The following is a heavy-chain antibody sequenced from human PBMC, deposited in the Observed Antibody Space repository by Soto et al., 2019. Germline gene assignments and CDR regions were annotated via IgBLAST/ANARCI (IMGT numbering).Heavy chain of an antibody. CDR2: IYYSGST. CDR1: GGPISSYY. J-gene: IGHJ4*02. CDR3: AASNVLERIWYFAY. V-gene: IGHV4-59*01. D-gene: IGHD3-3*02. Sequence: SETLSLTCTVSGGPISSYYWSWIRQPPGKGLEWIGYIYYSGSTNYNPSLKSRVTISVDTSKNQFSLKLSSVTAADTAVYYCAASNVLERIWYFAYWGQGTLVTVSS.